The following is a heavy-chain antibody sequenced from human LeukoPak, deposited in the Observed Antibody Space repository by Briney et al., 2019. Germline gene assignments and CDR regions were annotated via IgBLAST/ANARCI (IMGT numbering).Heavy chain of an antibody. CDR1: GYSFASYW. CDR2: IYPDDSDT. D-gene: IGHD6-19*01. V-gene: IGHV5-51*01. CDR3: ARQRRSSGWPNDY. J-gene: IGHJ4*02. Sequence: GKSLKISCKGSGYSFASYWIAWVRQMPGKGLEWMGIIYPDDSDTRYSPSFQGQVTITADKSISNAYLQWSRLKASDNAMYYCARQRRSSGWPNDYWGQGTLVTVSS.